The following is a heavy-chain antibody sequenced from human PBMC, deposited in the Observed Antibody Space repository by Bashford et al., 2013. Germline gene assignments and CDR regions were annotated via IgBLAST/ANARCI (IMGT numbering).Heavy chain of an antibody. CDR2: IRSKAYGGTT. CDR3: VRRDTYSWNGARDF. V-gene: IGHV3-49*04. J-gene: IGHJ4*02. CDR1: GFTFGDYA. Sequence: GGPLRPLPGTASGFTFGDYAMSWVRQAPGEGGLEWVGFIRSKAYGGTTEYADSMKGPVHHVQETNSKSMVYLQMDSLRVDDTAVYFCVRRDTYSWNGARDFWAQGTPGHPSPQ. D-gene: IGHD1-1*01.